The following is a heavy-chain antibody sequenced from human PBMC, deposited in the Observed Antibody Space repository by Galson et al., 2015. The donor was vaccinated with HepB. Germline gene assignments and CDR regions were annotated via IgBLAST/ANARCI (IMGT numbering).Heavy chain of an antibody. V-gene: IGHV5-10-1*01. J-gene: IGHJ4*02. CDR1: GYSFTSYW. Sequence: QSGAEVKKPGESLRISCKGSGYSFTSYWISWVRQMPGKGLEWMGRIDPSDSYTNYSPSFQGLVTISADKSISTAYLQWSSLKASDTAMYYCARNLYSSSWQEGVDYWGQGTLVTVSS. D-gene: IGHD6-13*01. CDR2: IDPSDSYT. CDR3: ARNLYSSSWQEGVDY.